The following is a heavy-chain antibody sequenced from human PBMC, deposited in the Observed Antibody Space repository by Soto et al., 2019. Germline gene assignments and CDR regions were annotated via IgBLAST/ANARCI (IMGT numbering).Heavy chain of an antibody. CDR2: ISSSSSYI. Sequence: GGSLRLSCAASGFTFSSYSMNWVRQAPGKGLEWVSSISSSSSYIYYADSVKGRFTISRDNAKNSLYLKMNSLRAEDTAVYYCARVSGIGFDYWGQGTLVTVSS. D-gene: IGHD1-26*01. V-gene: IGHV3-21*01. CDR3: ARVSGIGFDY. CDR1: GFTFSSYS. J-gene: IGHJ4*02.